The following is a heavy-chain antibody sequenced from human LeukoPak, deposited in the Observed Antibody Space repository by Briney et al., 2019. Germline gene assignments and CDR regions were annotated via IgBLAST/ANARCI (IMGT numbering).Heavy chain of an antibody. V-gene: IGHV1-69*13. CDR3: ASRRNYEYAFDI. CDR1: GFTFTSSA. Sequence: SVKVSCKASGFTFTSSAVQWVRQAPGQGLEWMGGIIPIFGTANYAQKFQGRVTITADESTSTAYMELSSLRSEDTAVYYCASRRNYEYAFDIWGQGTMVTVSS. D-gene: IGHD4-11*01. J-gene: IGHJ3*02. CDR2: IIPIFGTA.